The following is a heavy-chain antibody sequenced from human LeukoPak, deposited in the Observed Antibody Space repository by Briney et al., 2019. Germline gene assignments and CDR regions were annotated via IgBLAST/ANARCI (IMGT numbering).Heavy chain of an antibody. CDR2: IYAGDST. D-gene: IGHD4-17*01. V-gene: IGHV3-53*01. Sequence: PGGSLRLSCAASGFTVSSSYISWVRQAPGKGLEWVSVIYAGDSTYYADSVKGRFIISRDNSKNTVYLQMDSLRAEDTAVYYCATDRDGVTTGFDYWGQGTLVTVSS. J-gene: IGHJ4*02. CDR1: GFTVSSSY. CDR3: ATDRDGVTTGFDY.